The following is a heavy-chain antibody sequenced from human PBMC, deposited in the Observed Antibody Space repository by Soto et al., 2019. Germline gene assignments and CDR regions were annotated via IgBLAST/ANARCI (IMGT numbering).Heavy chain of an antibody. D-gene: IGHD5-18*01. V-gene: IGHV3-30-3*01. CDR3: ARDPKIQFYYYYYGMDV. Sequence: GGSLRLSCAASGFTVSSYAMHWVRQAPGKGLEWVAVISYDGSNKYYADSVKGRFTISRDNSKNTLYLQMNSLRAEDTAVYYCARDPKIQFYYYYYGMDVWGQGTTVTVSS. CDR2: ISYDGSNK. CDR1: GFTVSSYA. J-gene: IGHJ6*02.